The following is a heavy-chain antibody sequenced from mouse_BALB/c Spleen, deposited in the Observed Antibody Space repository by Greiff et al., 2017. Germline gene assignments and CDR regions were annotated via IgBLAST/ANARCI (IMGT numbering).Heavy chain of an antibody. D-gene: IGHD2-1*01. CDR3: ARSGGNYVNYAMDY. CDR1: GYTFTSYV. Sequence: EVQLVESGPELVKPGASVKMSCKASGYTFTSYVMHWVKQKPGQGLEWIGYINPYNDGTKYNEKFKGKATLTSDKSSSTAYMELSSLTSEDSAVYYCARSGGNYVNYAMDYWGQGTSVTVSS. V-gene: IGHV1-14*01. J-gene: IGHJ4*01. CDR2: INPYNDGT.